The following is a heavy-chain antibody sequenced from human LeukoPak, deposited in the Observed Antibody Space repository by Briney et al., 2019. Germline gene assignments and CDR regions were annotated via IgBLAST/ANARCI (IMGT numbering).Heavy chain of an antibody. CDR3: ARELGVSSFPDWFDY. V-gene: IGHV3-48*03. CDR2: ISSSGSTI. D-gene: IGHD2-2*01. Sequence: VQLGGSLRLSCAASGFTFSSYEMNWVRQAPGKGLEWVSYISSSGSTIYYADSVKGRFTISRDNAKNSLYLQMNSLRAKDTAVYYCARELGVSSFPDWFDYWGQGTLVTVSS. CDR1: GFTFSSYE. J-gene: IGHJ4*02.